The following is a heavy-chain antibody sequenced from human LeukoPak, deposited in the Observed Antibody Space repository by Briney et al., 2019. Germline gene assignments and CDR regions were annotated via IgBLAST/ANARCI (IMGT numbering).Heavy chain of an antibody. CDR2: ISGNTRTI. CDR1: GFAFSGYA. V-gene: IGHV3-48*02. J-gene: IGHJ4*02. D-gene: IGHD6-19*01. Sequence: GGSLRLSCAASGFAFSGYAMTWLRQAPGKGLEWVSFISGNTRTIYYADSVKGRFTISRDNAKNSLYLQMNSLSDEDTAVYYCARGLPVAGAGDYWGQGTLVTVSS. CDR3: ARGLPVAGAGDY.